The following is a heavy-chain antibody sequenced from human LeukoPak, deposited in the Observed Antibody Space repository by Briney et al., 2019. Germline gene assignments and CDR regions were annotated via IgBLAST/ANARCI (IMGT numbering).Heavy chain of an antibody. V-gene: IGHV1-2*02. CDR3: ATYGIGVAALDY. J-gene: IGHJ4*02. CDR2: ISPNSGDT. Sequence: ASVKVSCKASGYTFTDYYMHWVRQAPGQGLEWMGWISPNSGDTNYAQKFQGRVTMTRDTSISTAYMELSRLRSDDTAVYYCATYGIGVAALDYWGQGTLVTVS. D-gene: IGHD6-19*01. CDR1: GYTFTDYY.